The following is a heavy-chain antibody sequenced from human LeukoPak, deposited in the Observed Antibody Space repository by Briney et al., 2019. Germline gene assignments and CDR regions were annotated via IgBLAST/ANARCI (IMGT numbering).Heavy chain of an antibody. CDR3: ARGSSIAARLSQEFDY. Sequence: SETLSLTCTVSGGSISRYYWSWIRQPPGKGLEWIGYVYSSENTYYNPSLNSRVTISVDTSKNQFSLKLSSVTAADTAVYYCARGSSIAARLSQEFDYWGQGTLVTVSS. CDR1: GGSISRYY. J-gene: IGHJ4*02. V-gene: IGHV4-59*01. CDR2: VYSSENT. D-gene: IGHD6-6*01.